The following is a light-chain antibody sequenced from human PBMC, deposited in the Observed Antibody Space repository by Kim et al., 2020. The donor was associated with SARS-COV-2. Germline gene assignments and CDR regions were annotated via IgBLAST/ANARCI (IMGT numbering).Light chain of an antibody. V-gene: IGLV2-23*02. CDR2: EVS. CDR3: CSYAGSGLWV. Sequence: QSALTQPASVSGSPGRSITISCTGTSSDVGSYNLVSWYQQHPDKAPKLIIYEVSVRPSGVSDRFSGSKSGNTATLTISGLQADDEADYYCCSYAGSGLWVFGGGTQLTVL. J-gene: IGLJ3*02. CDR1: SSDVGSYNL.